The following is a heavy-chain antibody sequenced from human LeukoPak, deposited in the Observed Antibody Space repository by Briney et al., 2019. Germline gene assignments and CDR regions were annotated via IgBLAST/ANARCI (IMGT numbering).Heavy chain of an antibody. CDR3: ARGAPRVVITNYYGMDV. CDR2: IWYDGSNK. D-gene: IGHD3-22*01. J-gene: IGHJ6*02. V-gene: IGHV3-33*01. Sequence: GGSLRLSCAASGFTFSSYGMHWVRQAPGKGLEWVAVIWYDGSNKYYADSVKGRFTISRDNSKNTLYLQMNSLRAEDTAVYYCARGAPRVVITNYYGMDVWGQGTTVTVSS. CDR1: GFTFSSYG.